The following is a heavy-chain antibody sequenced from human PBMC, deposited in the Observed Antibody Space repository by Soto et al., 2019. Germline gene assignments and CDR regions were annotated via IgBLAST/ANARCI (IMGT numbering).Heavy chain of an antibody. CDR2: IIPIFGTA. V-gene: IGHV1-69*12. Sequence: QVQLVQSGAEVKKPGSSVKVSCKASGGTFSSYAISWVRQAPGQGLEWMGGIIPIFGTANYAQKFQGRVTMTADESTRPAYMELSSMRSEDTAVYYCARDWGRGIAAVNGMDVWGQGTTVTVSS. CDR3: ARDWGRGIAAVNGMDV. D-gene: IGHD6-13*01. CDR1: GGTFSSYA. J-gene: IGHJ6*02.